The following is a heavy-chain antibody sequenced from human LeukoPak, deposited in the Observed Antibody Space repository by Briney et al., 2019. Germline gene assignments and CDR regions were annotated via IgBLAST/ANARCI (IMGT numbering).Heavy chain of an antibody. V-gene: IGHV3-48*02. CDR2: ISSSSSTM. J-gene: IGHJ4*02. Sequence: GGSLRLSCAASGFTFSSYNMNWVRQAPGKGLEWVSYISSSSSTMYYADSVKGRFTISRDNAKNSLYLQMNSLRDEDTAVYYCARAILPDGSGSCYFDYWGQGTLVTVSS. D-gene: IGHD3-10*01. CDR3: ARAILPDGSGSCYFDY. CDR1: GFTFSSYN.